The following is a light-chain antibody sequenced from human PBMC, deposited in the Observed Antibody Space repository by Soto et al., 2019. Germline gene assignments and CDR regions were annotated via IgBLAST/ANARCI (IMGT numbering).Light chain of an antibody. CDR1: SSDVGGYNY. CDR2: DVR. CDR3: CSYAGNYYV. V-gene: IGLV2-11*01. Sequence: QSALTQPRSVSGSPGQSVTISCTGTSSDVGGYNYVSWYQQHPGKAPKLMIYDVRTRPSGVPDRFSGSKSGNTASLTISGLQAEDEADYYCCSYAGNYYVLGTGTKVTVL. J-gene: IGLJ1*01.